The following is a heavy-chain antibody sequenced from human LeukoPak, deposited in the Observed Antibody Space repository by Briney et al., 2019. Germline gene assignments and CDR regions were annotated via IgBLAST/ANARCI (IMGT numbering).Heavy chain of an antibody. D-gene: IGHD3-10*01. Sequence: SETLSLTCAVYGGSFSGYYWSWICQPPGKGLEWIGEINHSGSTNYNPSLKSRVTISVDTSKNQFSLKLSSVTAADTAVYYCAREGSPRYYYGSGSSPLPIWGQGTMVTVSS. J-gene: IGHJ3*02. CDR2: INHSGST. CDR1: GGSFSGYY. CDR3: AREGSPRYYYGSGSSPLPI. V-gene: IGHV4-34*01.